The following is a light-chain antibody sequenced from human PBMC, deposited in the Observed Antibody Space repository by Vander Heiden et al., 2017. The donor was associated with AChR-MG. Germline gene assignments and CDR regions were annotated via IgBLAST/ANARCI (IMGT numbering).Light chain of an antibody. CDR3: QQLYGYPRT. CDR1: QGSSTH. J-gene: IGKJ1*01. Sequence: IQLTQSPSSLSASVGDRVSITCRASQGSSTHLAWYQQKRGKAPKLLIYGASTVQRGVPSRFSGSGSGTDFTLTISRLQPDDVAVYYCQQLYGYPRTFGQGTKVEIK. CDR2: GAS. V-gene: IGKV1-9*01.